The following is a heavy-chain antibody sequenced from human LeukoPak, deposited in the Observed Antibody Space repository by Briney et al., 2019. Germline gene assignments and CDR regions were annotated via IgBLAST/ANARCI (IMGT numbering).Heavy chain of an antibody. V-gene: IGHV3-23*01. D-gene: IGHD6-19*01. J-gene: IGHJ6*03. CDR2: ISGSGGST. CDR1: GFTFSSYA. Sequence: PGGSLRLSCAASGFTFSSYAISWVRQAPGKGLEWVSAISGSGGSTYYADSVKGRFTISRDNSKNTLYLQMNSLRAEDTAVYYCAKGGSQSYYYYYYMDVWGKGTTVTVSS. CDR3: AKGGSQSYYYYYYMDV.